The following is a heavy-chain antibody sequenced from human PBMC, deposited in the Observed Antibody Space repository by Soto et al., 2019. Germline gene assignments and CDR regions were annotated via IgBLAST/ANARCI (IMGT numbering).Heavy chain of an antibody. CDR1: GYTFTSYA. CDR3: ARGKSLTGTPYAFDY. V-gene: IGHV1-3*01. D-gene: IGHD1-7*01. Sequence: GASVKVSCKASGYTFTSYAMHWVRQAPGQRLQWMGWINAGNGNTKYSQKFQGRVTITRDTSASTAYMELSSLRSEDTAVYYCARGKSLTGTPYAFDYWGQGTLVTVSS. CDR2: INAGNGNT. J-gene: IGHJ4*02.